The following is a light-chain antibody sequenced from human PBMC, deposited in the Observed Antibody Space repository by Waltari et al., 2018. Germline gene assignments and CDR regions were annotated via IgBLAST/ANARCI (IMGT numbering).Light chain of an antibody. Sequence: QSALTQPASVSGSPGQSLTISCTGNSSDVGGYNSASWYQQHPGKAPKLMIYAVRNRPSGVSNRFSGSKSGNTASLTISGLQAEDEADYYCSSYTSSSTLVFGGGTKLTVL. CDR1: SSDVGGYNS. CDR3: SSYTSSSTLV. V-gene: IGLV2-14*01. J-gene: IGLJ2*01. CDR2: AVR.